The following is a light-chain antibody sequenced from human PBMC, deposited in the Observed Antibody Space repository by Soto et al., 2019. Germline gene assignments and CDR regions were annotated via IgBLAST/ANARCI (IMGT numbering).Light chain of an antibody. Sequence: DIQMTQSPSTLSGSVGDRVTITCRASQTISSWLAWYQQKPEKAPKLLIYKASTLKSGVPSRFVGSGYGTELTLTISSLQPDDFATYYCQHYNSYSEGFGQGTKVDIK. V-gene: IGKV1-5*03. CDR3: QHYNSYSEG. CDR1: QTISSW. CDR2: KAS. J-gene: IGKJ1*01.